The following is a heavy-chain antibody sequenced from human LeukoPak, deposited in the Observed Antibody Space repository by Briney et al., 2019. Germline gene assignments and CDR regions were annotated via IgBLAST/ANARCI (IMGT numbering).Heavy chain of an antibody. Sequence: ASVKVSCKASGYTFTSYDISWVRQAPGQGLERMGWISGHNGNTNYAQKLQGRVTITTDTSTSTAYMELRSLRSDDTAVYYCARDTRFGEEGQKNAFDIWGQGTMVTVSP. J-gene: IGHJ3*02. CDR2: ISGHNGNT. V-gene: IGHV1-18*01. CDR1: GYTFTSYD. CDR3: ARDTRFGEEGQKNAFDI. D-gene: IGHD3-10*01.